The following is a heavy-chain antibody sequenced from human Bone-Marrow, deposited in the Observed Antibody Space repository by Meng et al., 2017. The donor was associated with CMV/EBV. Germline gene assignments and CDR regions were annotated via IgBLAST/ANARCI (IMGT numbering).Heavy chain of an antibody. V-gene: IGHV4-30-4*08. J-gene: IGHJ6*02. CDR1: GGSISRGDYY. D-gene: IGHD5-24*01. CDR2: IYYKGGT. Sequence: SETLSLTCTVSGGSISRGDYYWSWIRQSPGKGLEWIGYIYYKGGTFYNPSLKSRLSISMDTSKNQFSLKVRSVTAADTAVYFCARDGTNYFYYGRDVWGQGNTVNVTS. CDR3: ARDGTNYFYYGRDV.